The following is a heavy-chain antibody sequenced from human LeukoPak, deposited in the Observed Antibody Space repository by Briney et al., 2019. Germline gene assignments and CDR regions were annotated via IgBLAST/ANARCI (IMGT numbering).Heavy chain of an antibody. J-gene: IGHJ4*02. V-gene: IGHV3-23*01. CDR3: ASDSDYWGGGY. Sequence: GGSLRLSCAASGFTFISYGMSWVRQAPGKGLEWVSSITGTGGRTYYADSVKGRFTISRDNSKSTLYLQMDSLRVEDTAIYYCASDSDYWGGGYWGQGTLVTVSS. D-gene: IGHD4-4*01. CDR2: ITGTGGRT. CDR1: GFTFISYG.